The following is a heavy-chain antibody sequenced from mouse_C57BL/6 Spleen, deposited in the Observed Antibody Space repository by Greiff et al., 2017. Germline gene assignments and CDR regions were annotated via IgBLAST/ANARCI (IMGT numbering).Heavy chain of an antibody. V-gene: IGHV1-72*01. CDR2: IDPNSGGT. D-gene: IGHD1-1*01. J-gene: IGHJ2*01. Sequence: VQLQQPGAELVKPGASVKLSCKASGYTFTSYWMHWVKQRPGRGLEWIGRIDPNSGGTKYNEKFKSKATLTVAKTSSTAYMQLSSLTSEDSAVYYCARTITTVDANDFDYWGQGTTLTVSS. CDR3: ARTITTVDANDFDY. CDR1: GYTFTSYW.